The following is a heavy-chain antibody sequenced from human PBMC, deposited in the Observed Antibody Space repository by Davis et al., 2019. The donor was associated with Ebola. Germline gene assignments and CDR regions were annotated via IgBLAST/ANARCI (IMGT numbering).Heavy chain of an antibody. V-gene: IGHV3-11*01. Sequence: GGSLRLSCAASGFTVSSNYMSWVRQAPGKGLEWVSYISSSGSAIHNADSVKGRFTISRDNAKNSLYLQMNSLRAEDTAVYYCARVRRWLQFDAFDIWGQGTMVTVSS. CDR3: ARVRRWLQFDAFDI. CDR2: ISSSGSAI. CDR1: GFTVSSNY. D-gene: IGHD5-24*01. J-gene: IGHJ3*02.